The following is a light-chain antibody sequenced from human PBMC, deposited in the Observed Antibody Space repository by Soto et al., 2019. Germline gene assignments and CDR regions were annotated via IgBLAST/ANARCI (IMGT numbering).Light chain of an antibody. CDR2: EVT. CDR3: SLSAGGGKLL. CDR1: SSDVGAYNL. Sequence: QSALTQPASVSGSPGQSIAISCTGTSSDVGAYNLVSWYQQHPGKAPKLLIYEVTKWPSGVSNRFSGSKSGNTASLTISGLQAEDEAHYYCSLSAGGGKLLFGGGTKVTVL. V-gene: IGLV2-23*01. J-gene: IGLJ2*01.